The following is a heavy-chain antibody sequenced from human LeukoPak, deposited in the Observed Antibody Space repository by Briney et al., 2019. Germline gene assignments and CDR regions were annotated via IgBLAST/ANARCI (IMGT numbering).Heavy chain of an antibody. CDR2: ISYDGSNK. D-gene: IGHD3-22*01. J-gene: IGHJ5*02. CDR3: AKGVTYYYDSSGYYGFDP. V-gene: IGHV3-30*18. Sequence: GGSLRLSCAASGFTFSSYGMHWVRQGPGKGLEWVAVISYDGSNKYYADSVKGRFTISRDNSKNTLYLQMNSLRAEDTAVYYCAKGVTYYYDSSGYYGFDPWGQGTLVTVSS. CDR1: GFTFSSYG.